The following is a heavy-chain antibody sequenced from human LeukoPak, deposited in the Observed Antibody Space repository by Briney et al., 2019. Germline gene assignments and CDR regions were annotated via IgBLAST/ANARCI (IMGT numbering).Heavy chain of an antibody. CDR2: ISSSSSYI. CDR1: GFTFSSYS. CDR3: ARDGSYSSSWYWSYYGMDV. J-gene: IGHJ6*02. Sequence: GGSLRLSCAASGFTFSSYSMNWVRQAPGKGLEWVSSISSSSSYIYYADSVKGRFTISRDNAKNSLYLQMNSLRAEDTAVYYCARDGSYSSSWYWSYYGMDVWGQGTTVTVSS. D-gene: IGHD6-13*01. V-gene: IGHV3-21*01.